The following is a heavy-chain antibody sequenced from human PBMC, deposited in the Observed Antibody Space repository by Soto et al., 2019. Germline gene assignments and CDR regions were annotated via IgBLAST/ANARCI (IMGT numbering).Heavy chain of an antibody. V-gene: IGHV4-59*01. CDR2: IYYSGST. Sequence: SETLSLTCTVSGGSMSSYYWTWIRQPPGKGLEWIGYIYYSGSTNYNPSHKSRVTISVDTSKNKFSLKLSTVPAADTAVYYFVRGRGPMFFGVGNKGVWFDPWGRGTLVTVSS. J-gene: IGHJ5*02. D-gene: IGHD3-3*01. CDR1: GGSMSSYY. CDR3: VRGRGPMFFGVGNKGVWFDP.